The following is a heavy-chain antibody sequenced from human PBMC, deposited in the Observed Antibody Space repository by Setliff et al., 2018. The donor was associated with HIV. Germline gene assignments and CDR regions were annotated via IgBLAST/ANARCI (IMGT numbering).Heavy chain of an antibody. CDR2: IIPMFASA. J-gene: IGHJ3*02. Sequence: SVKVSCKTSGGIFSAYAISWVRQAPGQGLEWMGGIIPMFASARYAQKFQGRVTITADDSTATSYMEVDSLTCDDTAVYYCASKGGSENYPDSDAFDIWGQGTLVTVSS. CDR1: GGIFSAYA. CDR3: ASKGGSENYPDSDAFDI. D-gene: IGHD3-10*01. V-gene: IGHV1-69*13.